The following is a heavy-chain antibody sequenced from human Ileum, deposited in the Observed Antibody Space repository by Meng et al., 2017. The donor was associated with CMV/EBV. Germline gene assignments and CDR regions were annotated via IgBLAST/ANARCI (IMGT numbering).Heavy chain of an antibody. CDR2: IYWNDDK. D-gene: IGHD6-13*01. J-gene: IGHJ6*02. CDR3: AHSSHLPIAAAGTGGYYYYYGMDV. Sequence: VGWIRQPPGKALEWLALIYWNDDKRYSPSLKSRLTITKDTSKNQVVLTMTNMDPVDTATYYCAHSSHLPIAAAGTGGYYYYYGMDVWGQGTTVTVSS. V-gene: IGHV2-5*01.